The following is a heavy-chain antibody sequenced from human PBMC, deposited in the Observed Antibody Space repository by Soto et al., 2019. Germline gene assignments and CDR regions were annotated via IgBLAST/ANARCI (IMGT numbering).Heavy chain of an antibody. Sequence: PSETLSLTCAVSGGSFTSNNWWTWVRQPPGQGLEWIGEIYRTGSTNYNPSLKSRVTISLDKSENQFSLKVTSLTAADTAVYYCAKVGVFARELVAWGQGTQVTVSS. CDR2: IYRTGST. D-gene: IGHD1-7*01. CDR1: GGSFTSNNW. V-gene: IGHV4-4*02. CDR3: AKVGVFARELVA. J-gene: IGHJ5*02.